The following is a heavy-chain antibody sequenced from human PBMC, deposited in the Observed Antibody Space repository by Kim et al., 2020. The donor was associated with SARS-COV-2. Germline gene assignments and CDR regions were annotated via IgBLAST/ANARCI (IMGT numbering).Heavy chain of an antibody. Sequence: GGSLRLSCAASGFTFSNGWMSWVRRAPGRGLEWVGRIKSNSAGGTTDFAAPVKGRFAISRDDSKNTFYLLMNSLKTEDTAVYYCSTADRSILDYCGQGALVTVSS. V-gene: IGHV3-15*01. CDR1: GFTFSNGW. D-gene: IGHD2-15*01. CDR3: STADRSILDY. CDR2: IKSNSAGGTT. J-gene: IGHJ4*02.